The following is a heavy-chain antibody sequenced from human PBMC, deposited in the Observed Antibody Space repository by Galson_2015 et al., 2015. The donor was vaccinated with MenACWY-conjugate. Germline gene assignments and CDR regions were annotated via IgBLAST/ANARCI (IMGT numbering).Heavy chain of an antibody. Sequence: SLRLSCAASGFIFNTYWMHWVRQAPGKGLVWVSRINPGGSSTTYADSVKERFTISRDNAKNTLYLQVNSLRPEGTAVFYCAKTRGASFYFYSWGQGTLVTVSS. D-gene: IGHD1-26*01. CDR2: INPGGSST. V-gene: IGHV3-74*01. CDR1: GFIFNTYW. J-gene: IGHJ4*02. CDR3: AKTRGASFYFYS.